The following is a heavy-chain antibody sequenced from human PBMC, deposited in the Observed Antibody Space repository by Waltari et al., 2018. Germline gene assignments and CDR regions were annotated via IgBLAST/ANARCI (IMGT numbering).Heavy chain of an antibody. Sequence: QVQLQESGPGLVKPSGTLSLTCAVSGGSLRSTNWWSWVRQPPGSGPEWIGEIYHNGSTSYNPSLGRRVTVSVYKAKNQFSLKVTSVTAADTAVYYCARDAIRAALDHWGPGILVTVSS. J-gene: IGHJ4*02. CDR3: ARDAIRAALDH. V-gene: IGHV4-4*02. CDR1: GGSLRSTNW. D-gene: IGHD6-25*01. CDR2: IYHNGST.